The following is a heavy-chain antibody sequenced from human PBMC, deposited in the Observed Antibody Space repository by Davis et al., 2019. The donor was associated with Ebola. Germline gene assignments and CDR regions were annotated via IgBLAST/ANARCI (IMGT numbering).Heavy chain of an antibody. Sequence: GESLKISCQGSGYYFSNYWIGWVRQLPGKGPEWMGFMYPGYSGTRYSPSFQGQVTISADKSLSVAYLQWNSLKASDTATYYCTRRGAAAADGLDVWGQGTTVTVSS. D-gene: IGHD6-13*01. V-gene: IGHV5-51*01. CDR3: TRRGAAAADGLDV. J-gene: IGHJ6*02. CDR2: MYPGYSGT. CDR1: GYYFSNYW.